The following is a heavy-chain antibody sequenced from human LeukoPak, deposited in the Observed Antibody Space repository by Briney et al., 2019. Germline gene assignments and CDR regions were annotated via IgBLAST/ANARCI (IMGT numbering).Heavy chain of an antibody. D-gene: IGHD2-2*01. CDR1: GGSISSYY. J-gene: IGHJ6*03. Sequence: SETLSLTCTVSGGSISSYYWSWIRQPPGKGLEWIGEINHSGSTNYNPSLKSRVTISVDTSKNQFSLKLSSVTAADTAVYYCARVGEDCSSTSCFDYYYYYYMDVWGKGTTVTVSS. V-gene: IGHV4-34*01. CDR3: ARVGEDCSSTSCFDYYYYYYMDV. CDR2: INHSGST.